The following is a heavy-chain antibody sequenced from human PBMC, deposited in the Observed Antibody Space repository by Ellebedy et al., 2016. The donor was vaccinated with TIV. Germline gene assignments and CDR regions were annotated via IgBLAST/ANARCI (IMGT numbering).Heavy chain of an antibody. Sequence: GESLKISCAASGFTFSSYWMSWVRQAPGKGLEWVAHIKTDGSETYYVDSVKGRFTISRENAKNALFLQMNSLRAEDTAVYNCARAGGGFLEWLSQDYFDYWGQGTLVTVSS. V-gene: IGHV3-7*01. D-gene: IGHD3-3*01. J-gene: IGHJ4*02. CDR3: ARAGGGFLEWLSQDYFDY. CDR1: GFTFSSYW. CDR2: IKTDGSET.